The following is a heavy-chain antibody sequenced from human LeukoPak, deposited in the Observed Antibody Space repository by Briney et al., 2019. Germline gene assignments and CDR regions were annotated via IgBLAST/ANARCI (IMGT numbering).Heavy chain of an antibody. J-gene: IGHJ4*02. D-gene: IGHD6-6*01. Sequence: GGSLRLSCAASGFTFSSYWMHWVRQAPGKGLVWVSRINSDGSSTSYADSVKGRFTISRDNAKNTLYLQMNSLRAEDTAVYYCAKDYFRYEYSSSSCDYWGQGTLVTVSS. CDR2: INSDGSST. CDR1: GFTFSSYW. V-gene: IGHV3-74*01. CDR3: AKDYFRYEYSSSSCDY.